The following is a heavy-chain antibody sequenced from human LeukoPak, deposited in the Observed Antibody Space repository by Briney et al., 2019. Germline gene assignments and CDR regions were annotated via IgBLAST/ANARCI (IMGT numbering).Heavy chain of an antibody. Sequence: VASVKVSRKASGYTFTSYYMHWVRQAPGQGLEWMGIINPSGGSTSYAQKFQGRVTMTRDTSTSTVYMELSSLRAEDTAVYYCAKDGGAVAGIDYWGQGTLVTVSS. CDR1: GYTFTSYY. D-gene: IGHD6-19*01. V-gene: IGHV1-46*01. CDR2: INPSGGST. CDR3: AKDGGAVAGIDY. J-gene: IGHJ4*02.